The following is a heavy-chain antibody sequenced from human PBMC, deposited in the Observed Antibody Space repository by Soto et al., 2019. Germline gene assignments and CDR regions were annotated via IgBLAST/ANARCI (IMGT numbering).Heavy chain of an antibody. CDR1: GYTFTGYY. J-gene: IGHJ6*02. D-gene: IGHD3-10*01. CDR2: INPNSGGT. V-gene: IGHV1-2*02. CDR3: ASSTXVRGVIITSHYYYGMDV. Sequence: ASVKVSCKASGYTFTGYYMHWVRQAPGQGLEWMGWINPNSGGTNYAQKFQGRVTMTRDTSISTAYMELSRLRSDDTAVYYCASSTXVRGVIITSHYYYGMDVWGQGTTVTVSS.